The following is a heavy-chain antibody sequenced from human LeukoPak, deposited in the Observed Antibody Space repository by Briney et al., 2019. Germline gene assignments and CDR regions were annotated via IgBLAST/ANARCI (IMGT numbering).Heavy chain of an antibody. J-gene: IGHJ4*02. D-gene: IGHD1-1*01. Sequence: SETLSLTRTVSGGSISSGGYYWSWIRQHPGKGLEWIGYIYYSGSTYYNPSLKSRVTISVDTSKNQFSLKLSSVTAADTAVYYCARGAGGTFDYWGQGTLVTVSS. V-gene: IGHV4-31*03. CDR1: GGSISSGGYY. CDR2: IYYSGST. CDR3: ARGAGGTFDY.